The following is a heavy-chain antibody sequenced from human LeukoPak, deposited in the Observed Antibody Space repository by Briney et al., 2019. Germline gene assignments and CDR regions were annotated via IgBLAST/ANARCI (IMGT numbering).Heavy chain of an antibody. V-gene: IGHV1-69*04. J-gene: IGHJ4*02. CDR1: GGTFSSYA. D-gene: IGHD4-23*01. Sequence: GASVKVSCKASGGTFSSYAISWVRQAPGQGLEWMGRIIPILGIANYAQKFQGRVTITADKSTSTAYMELSSLRSEDTAVYYCARDAVGCYGGTLDYWGQGTLVTVSS. CDR3: ARDAVGCYGGTLDY. CDR2: IIPILGIA.